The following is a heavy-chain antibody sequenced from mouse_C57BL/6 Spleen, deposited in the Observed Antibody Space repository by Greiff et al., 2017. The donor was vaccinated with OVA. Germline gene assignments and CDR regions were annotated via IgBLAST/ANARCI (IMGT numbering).Heavy chain of an antibody. J-gene: IGHJ4*01. CDR3: ARRRWDEEAMDY. D-gene: IGHD4-1*01. CDR1: GYTFTDYY. CDR2: IYPGSGNT. Sequence: VQLQQSGAELVRPGASVKLSCKASGYTFTDYYINWVKQRPGQGLEWIARIYPGSGNTYYNEKFKGKATLTAEKSSSTAYMQLSSLTSEDSAVYFWARRRWDEEAMDYWGQGTSVTVSS. V-gene: IGHV1-76*01.